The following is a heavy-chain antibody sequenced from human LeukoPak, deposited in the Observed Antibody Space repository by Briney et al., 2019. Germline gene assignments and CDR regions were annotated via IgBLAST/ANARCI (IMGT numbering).Heavy chain of an antibody. J-gene: IGHJ5*02. D-gene: IGHD1-26*01. Sequence: GASVKVSCKASGYTFTSYGISWVRQAPGQGLEWMGWISAYNGNTNYAQKLQGRVTMTTDTSTSTAYMELRSLRSEDTAVYYCARDLSGSYYGWFDPWGQGTLVTVTS. V-gene: IGHV1-18*01. CDR3: ARDLSGSYYGWFDP. CDR2: ISAYNGNT. CDR1: GYTFTSYG.